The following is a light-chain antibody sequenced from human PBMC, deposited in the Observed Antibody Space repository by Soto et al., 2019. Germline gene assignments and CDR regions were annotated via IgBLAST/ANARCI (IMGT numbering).Light chain of an antibody. Sequence: EIVLTQSPGTLSLSPGERATLSCRASQSVSSSYLAWYQQKPGQAPRLLIYGASSRATGIPDRFSGSGSGTLFTLTFSRLEPEDFAVYYCQQYGNSPYAFGQGTKLEIK. CDR2: GAS. J-gene: IGKJ2*01. CDR3: QQYGNSPYA. CDR1: QSVSSSY. V-gene: IGKV3-20*01.